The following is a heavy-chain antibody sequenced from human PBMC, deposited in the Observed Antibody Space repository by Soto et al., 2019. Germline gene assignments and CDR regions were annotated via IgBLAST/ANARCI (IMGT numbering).Heavy chain of an antibody. CDR2: INHSGST. Sequence: SETLSLTCAVYGGSFSGYYWSRIRQPPGKGLEWIGEINHSGSTNYNPSLKSRVTISVDTSKNQFSLKLSSVTAADTAVYYCARGFGAAIWFYYYYGMDVWGQGTTVTVSS. CDR1: GGSFSGYY. J-gene: IGHJ6*02. V-gene: IGHV4-34*01. D-gene: IGHD2-2*01. CDR3: ARGFGAAIWFYYYYGMDV.